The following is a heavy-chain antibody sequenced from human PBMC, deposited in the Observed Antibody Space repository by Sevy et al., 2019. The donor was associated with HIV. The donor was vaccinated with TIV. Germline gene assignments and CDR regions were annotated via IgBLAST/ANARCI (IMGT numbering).Heavy chain of an antibody. Sequence: GGSLRLSCAASGFTFSSYGMHWVRQAPGKGLEWVAVISYDGSNKYYADSVKGRFTISRDNSKNTLFLQMNSLRAEDTSVYNCAKDIAAGGDDYWGQGTLVTVSS. CDR1: GFTFSSYG. J-gene: IGHJ4*02. D-gene: IGHD6-13*01. V-gene: IGHV3-30*18. CDR3: AKDIAAGGDDY. CDR2: ISYDGSNK.